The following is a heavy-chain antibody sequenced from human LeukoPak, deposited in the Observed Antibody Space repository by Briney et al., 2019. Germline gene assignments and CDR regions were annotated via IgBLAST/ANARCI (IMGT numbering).Heavy chain of an antibody. V-gene: IGHV1-2*02. J-gene: IGHJ6*03. CDR2: NDPNTGAT. CDR1: GYTFASYY. Sequence: GVSVKVSCKTSGYTFASYYIHWLRQAPGQEFEWLGWNDPNTGATKYEHFQGRVTMTTDTSISTAYMELRSLRSDDTAVYYCARNTYGYKFSMDVWGKGTTVTVSS. CDR3: ARNTYGYKFSMDV. D-gene: IGHD5-18*01.